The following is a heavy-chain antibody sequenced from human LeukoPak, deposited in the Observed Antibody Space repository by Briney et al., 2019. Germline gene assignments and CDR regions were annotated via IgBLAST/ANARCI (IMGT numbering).Heavy chain of an antibody. CDR2: IYYSGST. CDR3: ASQNYDILTGYALFDY. Sequence: SQTLSLTCTVSGGSISSGGYYWSWIRQHPGKGLEWIGYIYYSGSTYYNPSLKSRVTISVDTSKNQFSLKLSSVTAADTAVYYCASQNYDILTGYALFDYWGQGTLVTVSS. J-gene: IGHJ4*02. V-gene: IGHV4-31*03. CDR1: GGSISSGGYY. D-gene: IGHD3-9*01.